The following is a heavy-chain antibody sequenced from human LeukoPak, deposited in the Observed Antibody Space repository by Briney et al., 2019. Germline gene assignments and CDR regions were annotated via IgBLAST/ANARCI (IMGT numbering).Heavy chain of an antibody. CDR2: IHVTGGT. Sequence: SETLSLTCSVSGVSITTYYWSWIRQSPGKGLEWIGYIHVTGGTNYNPSLKSRVTTAVDTSKNQFSLKLSSVTAADTAVYYCARGFILRYWYFDLWGRGTLVTVSS. V-gene: IGHV4-59*01. CDR1: GVSITTYY. J-gene: IGHJ2*01. D-gene: IGHD3-16*02. CDR3: ARGFILRYWYFDL.